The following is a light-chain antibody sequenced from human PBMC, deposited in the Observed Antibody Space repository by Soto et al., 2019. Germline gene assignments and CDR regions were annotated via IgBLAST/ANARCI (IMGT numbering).Light chain of an antibody. CDR2: DVS. Sequence: QSALTQPASVSGSPGQSITISCTGTSKDVGGYNFVSWYQHHPGKAPKLMIFDVSDRPSGVANRFSGSKSGNTASLTISRLQAEDEGDYYCSSYTSSSTLVVFGGGTQLTVL. V-gene: IGLV2-14*03. J-gene: IGLJ3*02. CDR1: SKDVGGYNF. CDR3: SSYTSSSTLVV.